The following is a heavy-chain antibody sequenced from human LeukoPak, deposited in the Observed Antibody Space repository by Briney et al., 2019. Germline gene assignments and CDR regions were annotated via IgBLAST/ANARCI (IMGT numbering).Heavy chain of an antibody. CDR1: GFTFSNYE. Sequence: GGSLRLSCAASGFTFSNYEMNWVRQAPGKGLEWISHISNFGDMIHYADSVEGRFTISRDNSKNTLYLQMNSLRAEDTAVYYCARAIKAVAGTFHRDYYFDYWGQGTLVTVSS. V-gene: IGHV3-48*03. CDR2: ISNFGDMI. D-gene: IGHD6-19*01. CDR3: ARAIKAVAGTFHRDYYFDY. J-gene: IGHJ4*02.